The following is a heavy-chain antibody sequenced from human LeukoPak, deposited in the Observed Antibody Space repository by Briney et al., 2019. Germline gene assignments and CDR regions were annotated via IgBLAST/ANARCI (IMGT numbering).Heavy chain of an antibody. CDR3: AGHHPRNTVDF. J-gene: IGHJ4*02. D-gene: IGHD2/OR15-2a*01. CDR2: NSDIGSI. Sequence: SETLSLTCTVSGGSISSYYWSWIRQPPGKGLEWIAYNSDIGSINYNPSLKSRVTISLETSKNQFSLKLSSVTAADTAVYYCAGHHPRNTVDFWGQGTLVTVSS. CDR1: GGSISSYY. V-gene: IGHV4-59*08.